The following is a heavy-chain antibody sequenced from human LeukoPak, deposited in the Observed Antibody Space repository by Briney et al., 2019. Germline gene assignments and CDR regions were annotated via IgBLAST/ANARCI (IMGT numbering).Heavy chain of an antibody. CDR3: ARHEELLRNFDY. Sequence: SETLSLTCAVYGGSVSSSGYYWSWIRQPPGKGLEWIAYIYYTGRTNYNPSLKSRVTISLDTSNSQFSLKLSSVTAADTAVYYCARHEELLRNFDYWGQGTLVTVSS. CDR2: IYYTGRT. J-gene: IGHJ4*02. CDR1: GGSVSSSGYY. V-gene: IGHV4-61*08. D-gene: IGHD1-26*01.